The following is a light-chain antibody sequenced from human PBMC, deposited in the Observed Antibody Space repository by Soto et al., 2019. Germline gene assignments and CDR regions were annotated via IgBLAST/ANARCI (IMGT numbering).Light chain of an antibody. J-gene: IGLJ2*01. V-gene: IGLV2-23*03. CDR2: EGS. CDR1: SSDVGSYNL. Sequence: QSALTQPASVSGSPGQSITISCTGTSSDVGSYNLVSWYQQHPGQAPKPLIYEGSKRPSGVSHRFSGSKSGNTASLTISGRQAEDDDDYYCCSYAGSSTFLVFGGGTKVTVL. CDR3: CSYAGSSTFLV.